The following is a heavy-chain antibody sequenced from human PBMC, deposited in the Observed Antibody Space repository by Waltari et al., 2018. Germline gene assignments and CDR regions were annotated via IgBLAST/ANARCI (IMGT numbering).Heavy chain of an antibody. CDR1: GGSISSSRSY. Sequence: QLQLQESGPGLVKPSETLSLTCTVSGGSISSSRSYCGWIRQPPGKGLEWIGRIYDSGSTYYNPALKSRFTISVDTSKNQFSLKLSSVTAADTAVYYCARVRQQLVPGTDYWGQGTLVTVSS. CDR2: IYDSGST. CDR3: ARVRQQLVPGTDY. J-gene: IGHJ4*02. D-gene: IGHD6-13*01. V-gene: IGHV4-39*07.